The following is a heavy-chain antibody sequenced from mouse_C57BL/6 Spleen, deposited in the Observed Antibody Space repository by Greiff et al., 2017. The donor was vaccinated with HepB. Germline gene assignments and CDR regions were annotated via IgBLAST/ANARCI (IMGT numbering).Heavy chain of an antibody. V-gene: IGHV1-78*01. CDR3: TKRGWLVPCAY. J-gene: IGHJ3*01. Sequence: VQLQQSDAELVKPGASVKISCKVSGYTFTDHTIHWLKQRPEQGLEWTGYIYPRDGSTKYNEKFKGKATLTADKSSSTAYMQLNSLTSEDYAVYFGTKRGWLVPCAYWGQGTLVTVSA. CDR2: IYPRDGST. D-gene: IGHD1-1*02. CDR1: GYTFTDHT.